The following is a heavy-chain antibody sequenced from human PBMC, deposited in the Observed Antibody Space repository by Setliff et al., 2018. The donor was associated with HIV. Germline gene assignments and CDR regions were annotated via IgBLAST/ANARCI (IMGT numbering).Heavy chain of an antibody. J-gene: IGHJ4*02. CDR1: GFTFGDYA. D-gene: IGHD3-22*01. CDR2: IRSKSYSATT. Sequence: GGSLRLSCTASGFTFGDYAMSWVRQAPGKGLEWVGFIRSKSYSATTEYAASVKGRFIISRDDSKGIAYLQMNSLKTEDTAVYYCGRAAKVVVIAYYFDYWGQGTLVTVSS. CDR3: GRAAKVVVIAYYFDY. V-gene: IGHV3-49*04.